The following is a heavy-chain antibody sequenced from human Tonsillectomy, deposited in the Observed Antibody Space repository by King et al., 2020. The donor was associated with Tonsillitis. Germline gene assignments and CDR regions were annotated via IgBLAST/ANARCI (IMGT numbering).Heavy chain of an antibody. CDR2: ISNDGSNK. D-gene: IGHD6-19*01. CDR3: AKVEGSGWRTLDFDY. Sequence: QVQLVESGGGVVQPGRSLRLSCAASGFIFSDYSMHWVRQAPGKGLEWVAVISNDGSNKHYADSVKGRFTISRDNSKNTLYLQMNSLRGEDTAVFFCAKVEGSGWRTLDFDYWGQGTQVTVSS. V-gene: IGHV3-30*04. CDR1: GFIFSDYS. J-gene: IGHJ4*02.